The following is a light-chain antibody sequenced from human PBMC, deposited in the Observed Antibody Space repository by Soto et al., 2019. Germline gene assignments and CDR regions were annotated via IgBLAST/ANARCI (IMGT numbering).Light chain of an antibody. V-gene: IGKV1-39*01. CDR1: QTISTF. CDR2: TTS. CDR3: QQSYSTPLT. J-gene: IGKJ4*01. Sequence: DIQMTQSPSSLSASVGDRVTITCRASQTISTFLNWYQQKPGEAPKLLIYTTSSLQSGVPSRFSGSGSGTEFTLIISRLQPEDFATFYCQQSYSTPLTFGGGTQVEIK.